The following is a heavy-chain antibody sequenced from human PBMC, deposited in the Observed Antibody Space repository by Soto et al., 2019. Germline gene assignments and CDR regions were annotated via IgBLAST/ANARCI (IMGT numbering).Heavy chain of an antibody. V-gene: IGHV1-18*01. J-gene: IGHJ6*04. CDR1: GYTFTSYG. CDR3: ASLLMVWDV. CDR2: ISAYNGNT. D-gene: IGHD2-8*01. Sequence: QVQLVQSGAEVKKPGASVKVSCKASGYTFTSYGISWVRQAPGQGLEWMGWISAYNGNTNYEQKLQGRVTMTTNTPTSTAYMELRSLLYEDPAVYYCASLLMVWDVWGKGTTVTASS.